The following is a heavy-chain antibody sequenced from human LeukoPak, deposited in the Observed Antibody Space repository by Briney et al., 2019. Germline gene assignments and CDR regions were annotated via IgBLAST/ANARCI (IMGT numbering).Heavy chain of an antibody. Sequence: GGSLRLSCAASGFTFSSYAMSWVRQAPGKGLEWVSAISGSGGSTYYADSVKGRFTISRDNTKNTLYLQMNSLRAEDTAVYYCAKGLAYDSRSYFDYWGQGTLVTVSS. CDR3: AKGLAYDSRSYFDY. CDR2: ISGSGGST. V-gene: IGHV3-23*01. D-gene: IGHD3-22*01. CDR1: GFTFSSYA. J-gene: IGHJ4*02.